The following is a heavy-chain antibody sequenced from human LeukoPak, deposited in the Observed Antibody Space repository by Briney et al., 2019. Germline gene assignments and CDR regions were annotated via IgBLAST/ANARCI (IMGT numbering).Heavy chain of an antibody. J-gene: IGHJ6*02. CDR1: GGSISSYY. Sequence: SETLSLTCTVSGGSISSYYWSWIRQPAGKGLEWIGRIYTSGSTNYNPSLKSRVTMSVDTSKNQFSLKLSSVTAADTAVYYCAREATGYCSSTSCYAGIYYYYYGMDVWGQGTTVTVSS. CDR3: AREATGYCSSTSCYAGIYYYYYGMDV. V-gene: IGHV4-4*07. D-gene: IGHD2-2*01. CDR2: IYTSGST.